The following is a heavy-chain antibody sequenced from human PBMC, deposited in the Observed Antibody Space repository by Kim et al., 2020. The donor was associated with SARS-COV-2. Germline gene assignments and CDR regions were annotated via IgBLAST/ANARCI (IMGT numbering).Heavy chain of an antibody. J-gene: IGHJ4*02. CDR2: IKQDGSEK. CDR1: GFTFSSYW. V-gene: IGHV3-7*01. CDR3: ARDRTYYDILTGHRAFDY. D-gene: IGHD3-9*01. Sequence: GGSLRLSCAASGFTFSSYWMSWVRQAPGKGLEWVANIKQDGSEKYYVDSVKGRFTISRDNAKNSLYLQMNSLRAEDTAVYYCARDRTYYDILTGHRAFDYWGQGTLVTVSS.